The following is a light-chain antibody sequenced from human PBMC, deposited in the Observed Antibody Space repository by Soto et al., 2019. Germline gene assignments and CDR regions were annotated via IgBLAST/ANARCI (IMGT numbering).Light chain of an antibody. Sequence: EIVMTQSPATLSASPGERAPLSCRASQSIGSNLAWYQQKPGQAPRLLIYDASTRATGIPASFSGSGSGTEFTLTIRSLQSEDSATYYCQQANSFPPTFGPGTKVDIK. J-gene: IGKJ3*01. CDR1: QSIGSN. V-gene: IGKV3-15*01. CDR2: DAS. CDR3: QQANSFPPT.